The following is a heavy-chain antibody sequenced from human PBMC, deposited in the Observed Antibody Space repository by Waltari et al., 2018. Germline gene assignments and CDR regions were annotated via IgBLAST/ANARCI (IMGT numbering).Heavy chain of an antibody. V-gene: IGHV1-2*02. CDR1: GYTFTGYY. D-gene: IGHD6-6*01. CDR2: INPNSGGT. Sequence: QVQLVQSGAEVKKPGASVKVSCKASGYTFTGYYMHWVRQAPGQGLEWMGWINPNSGGTNYAQKFQGRVTMTRDTSISTAYMELSRLRSDGTAVYYCARDRVAARPTYYYYYMDVWGKGTTVTVSS. J-gene: IGHJ6*03. CDR3: ARDRVAARPTYYYYYMDV.